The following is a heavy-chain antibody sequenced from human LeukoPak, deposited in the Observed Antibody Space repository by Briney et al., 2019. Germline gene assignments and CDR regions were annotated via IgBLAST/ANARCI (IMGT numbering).Heavy chain of an antibody. CDR3: ARDAVITGTTYYYYGMDV. J-gene: IGHJ6*02. V-gene: IGHV3-53*01. CDR2: IYSGGST. CDR1: GFTVSSNY. Sequence: GGSLRLSCAASGFTVSSNYMSWVRQAPGKGLEWVSVIYSGGSTYYADSVKGRFTISRDNSKNTLSLQMNSLRAEDTAVYHCARDAVITGTTYYYYGMDVWGQGTTVTVSS. D-gene: IGHD1-7*01.